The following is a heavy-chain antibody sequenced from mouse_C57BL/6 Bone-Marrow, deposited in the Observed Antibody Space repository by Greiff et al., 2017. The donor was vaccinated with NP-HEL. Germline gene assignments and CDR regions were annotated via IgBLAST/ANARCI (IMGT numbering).Heavy chain of an antibody. Sequence: EVKLMESGPVLVKPGASVKMSCKASGYTFTDYYMNWVKQSHGKSLEWIGVINPYNGGTSYNQKFKGKATLTVDKSSSTAYMELNSLTSEDSAVYYCARFPYYGSSYVIFDYWGQGTTLTVSS. CDR1: GYTFTDYY. CDR3: ARFPYYGSSYVIFDY. J-gene: IGHJ2*01. CDR2: INPYNGGT. V-gene: IGHV1-19*01. D-gene: IGHD1-1*01.